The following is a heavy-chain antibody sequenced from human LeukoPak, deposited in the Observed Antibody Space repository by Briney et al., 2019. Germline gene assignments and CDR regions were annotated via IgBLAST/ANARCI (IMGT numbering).Heavy chain of an antibody. CDR1: GFTVSSYS. D-gene: IGHD2-15*01. CDR3: ARRLYCSGGSCYSGWYYYYMDV. J-gene: IGHJ6*03. Sequence: GGSLRLSCAASGFTVSSYSTNWVRQAPGKGLEWVSSISSSSSYIYYADSVKGRFTISRDNAKNSLYLQMNSLRAEDTAVYYCARRLYCSGGSCYSGWYYYYMDVWGKGTTVTISS. CDR2: ISSSSSYI. V-gene: IGHV3-21*01.